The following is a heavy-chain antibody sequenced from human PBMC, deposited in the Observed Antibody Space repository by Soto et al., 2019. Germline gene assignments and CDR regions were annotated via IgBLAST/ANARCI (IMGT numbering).Heavy chain of an antibody. D-gene: IGHD6-13*01. CDR2: IIPILTIA. CDR1: GGTFSSYT. J-gene: IGHJ3*02. CDR3: AREVAADGTFREDVFDI. Sequence: SVKVSCKASGGTFSSYTISWVRQAPGQGLEWMGRIIPILTIANYAQKFQGRVTITADKSTITAYMELSSLKHDDTAIYYCAREVAADGTFREDVFDIWGQGTLVTVSS. V-gene: IGHV1-69*04.